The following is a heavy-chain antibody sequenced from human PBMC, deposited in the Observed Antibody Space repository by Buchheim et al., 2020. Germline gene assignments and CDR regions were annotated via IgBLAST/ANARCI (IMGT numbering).Heavy chain of an antibody. CDR2: IYNDVTYSST. D-gene: IGHD6-25*01. V-gene: IGHV4-39*01. J-gene: IGHJ6*02. Sequence: QLQLQESGPGLVKPSETLSLTCIVSGGSISSSTYYWGWIRQPPGKGLEWIGNIYNDVTYSSTYYNPSLKSLVTITADTSQNQFSLRLISVAAADTAIYYCARYLRLYGIDVWGPGTT. CDR1: GGSISSSTYY. CDR3: ARYLRLYGIDV.